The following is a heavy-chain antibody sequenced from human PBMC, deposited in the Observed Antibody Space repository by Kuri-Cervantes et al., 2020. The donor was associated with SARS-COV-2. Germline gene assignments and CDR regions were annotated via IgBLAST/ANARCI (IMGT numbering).Heavy chain of an antibody. Sequence: GESLKISCAASGFTFSTYDMYWVRQAPGKGLEWVAFIWNDGSNKYYADSVKGRLTISRDNSKNTLYLQMDSLRGDDTAVYYCARDVGDSGSDYWGQGTLVTVSS. V-gene: IGHV3-33*08. CDR2: IWNDGSNK. CDR1: GFTFSTYD. CDR3: ARDVGDSGSDY. D-gene: IGHD3-10*01. J-gene: IGHJ4*02.